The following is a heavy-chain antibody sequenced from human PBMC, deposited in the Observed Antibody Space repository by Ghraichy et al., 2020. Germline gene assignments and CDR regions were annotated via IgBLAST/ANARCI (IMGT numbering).Heavy chain of an antibody. Sequence: SETLSLTCAVYGGSFSGYYWSWIRQPPGKGLEWIGEINHSGSTNYNPSLKSRVTISVDTSKNQFSLKLSSVTAADTAVYYCARGSIVATMGRPYYYYMDVWGKGTTVTVSS. CDR3: ARGSIVATMGRPYYYYMDV. CDR2: INHSGST. D-gene: IGHD5-12*01. CDR1: GGSFSGYY. V-gene: IGHV4-34*01. J-gene: IGHJ6*03.